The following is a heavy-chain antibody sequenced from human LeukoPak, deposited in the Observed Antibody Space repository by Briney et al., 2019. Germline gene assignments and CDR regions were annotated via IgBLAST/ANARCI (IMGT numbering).Heavy chain of an antibody. CDR2: IWYDGSNE. Sequence: GGSLRLSCAASGFTFSIYGMHWVRQAPGKGLEWVAVIWYDGSNEYYADSVKGRFTISRDNSKNTLYLQMNSLRAEDTAVHYCAKDSGSYSNYETNWGQGTLVTVSS. CDR3: AKDSGSYSNYETN. D-gene: IGHD4-11*01. V-gene: IGHV3-33*06. CDR1: GFTFSIYG. J-gene: IGHJ4*02.